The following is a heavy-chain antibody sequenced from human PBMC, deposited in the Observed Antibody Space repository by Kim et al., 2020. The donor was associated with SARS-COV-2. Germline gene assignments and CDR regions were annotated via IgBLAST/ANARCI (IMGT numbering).Heavy chain of an antibody. CDR2: INTDGSTT. CDR3: LRVYGES. Sequence: GGSLRLSCAASGFTFSSHWMYWVRQAPGKGLVWVSRINTDGSTTNYADSVKGRFTISRDNAKSTLYLQMNSLRAEDTAVYYCLRVYGESWGQGTLVTVSS. V-gene: IGHV3-74*01. J-gene: IGHJ5*02. CDR1: GFTFSSHW. D-gene: IGHD4-17*01.